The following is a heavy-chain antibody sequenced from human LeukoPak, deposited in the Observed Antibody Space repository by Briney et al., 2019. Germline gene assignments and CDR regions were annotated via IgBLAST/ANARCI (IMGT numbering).Heavy chain of an antibody. Sequence: PSQTLSLTCTVSGGSISSGDYYRSWIRQPPGKGLEWIGSIYHSGSTYYNPSLKSRVTISVDTSKNQFSLKLSSVTAADTAVYYCAGRPDASGSYSLDYWGQGTPVTVSS. D-gene: IGHD3-10*01. CDR2: IYHSGST. CDR1: GGSISSGDYY. J-gene: IGHJ4*02. CDR3: AGRPDASGSYSLDY. V-gene: IGHV4-30-4*01.